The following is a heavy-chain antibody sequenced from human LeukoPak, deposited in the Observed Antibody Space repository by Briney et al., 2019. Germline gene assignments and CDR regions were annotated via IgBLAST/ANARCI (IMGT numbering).Heavy chain of an antibody. CDR1: GFTFSSYS. CDR2: INLDGSEK. CDR3: ARGAGTGNYYAY. J-gene: IGHJ4*02. D-gene: IGHD3-22*01. V-gene: IGHV3-7*01. Sequence: PGGSLRLSCAASGFTFSSYSMNWVRQAPGKGLEWVANINLDGSEKWYVDSVRGRFTISRDNARNSLYLQMNGLRVDDTAVYYCARGAGTGNYYAYWGQGTLVTVSS.